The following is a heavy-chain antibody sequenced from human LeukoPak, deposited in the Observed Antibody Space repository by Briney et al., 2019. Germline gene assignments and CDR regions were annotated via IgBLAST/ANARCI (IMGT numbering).Heavy chain of an antibody. J-gene: IGHJ4*02. CDR2: ISGSGGST. D-gene: IGHD4-17*01. Sequence: GGSLRLPCAASGFTFSSYALSWVRQAPGKGLGWVSAISGSGGSTYYADSVKGRFTISRDNPKNTLYLQMNSLRAEDTAVYYCAKDGGDYQFDYWGQGTLVTVSS. CDR3: AKDGGDYQFDY. V-gene: IGHV3-23*01. CDR1: GFTFSSYA.